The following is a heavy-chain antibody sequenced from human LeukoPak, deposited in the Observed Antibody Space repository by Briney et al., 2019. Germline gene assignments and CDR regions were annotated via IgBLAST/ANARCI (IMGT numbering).Heavy chain of an antibody. CDR2: IIPIFGTA. Sequence: VASVKVSCKASGGTFSSYAISWVRQAPGQGLEWMGGIIPIFGTANYAQKFQGRVTITADKSTSTAYMELSSLRSEDTAVYYCARLKGYCSSTSCYEVFDYWGQGTLVTVSS. D-gene: IGHD2-2*01. CDR3: ARLKGYCSSTSCYEVFDY. CDR1: GGTFSSYA. V-gene: IGHV1-69*06. J-gene: IGHJ4*02.